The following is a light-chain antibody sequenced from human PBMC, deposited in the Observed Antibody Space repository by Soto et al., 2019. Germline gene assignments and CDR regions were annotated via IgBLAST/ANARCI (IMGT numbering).Light chain of an antibody. Sequence: DIQMTQSPSTLSASVGDRVTITCRASQSISNWLAWYQQKPGKTPNLMIYDASHLETGVPSRFSGRGAVTEFTLTISSLPPEDFATYYCQQYKNASPWTFGQGTKVEVK. CDR2: DAS. CDR1: QSISNW. CDR3: QQYKNASPWT. J-gene: IGKJ1*01. V-gene: IGKV1-5*01.